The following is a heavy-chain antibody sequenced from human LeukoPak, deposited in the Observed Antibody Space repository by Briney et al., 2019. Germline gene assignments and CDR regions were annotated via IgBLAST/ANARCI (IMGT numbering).Heavy chain of an antibody. CDR2: ISSSGSST. CDR3: ARRATGSSSLFYYYMDV. V-gene: IGHV3-23*01. Sequence: PGGSLRLSCVASGFTFSNYAMSWVRQAPGKGLEWVSGISSSGSSTFFADHVKGRFTIARDNAKSSLYLQMNNLQAEDTAVYYCARRATGSSSLFYYYMDVWGKGTTVSVSS. CDR1: GFTFSNYA. D-gene: IGHD1-26*01. J-gene: IGHJ6*03.